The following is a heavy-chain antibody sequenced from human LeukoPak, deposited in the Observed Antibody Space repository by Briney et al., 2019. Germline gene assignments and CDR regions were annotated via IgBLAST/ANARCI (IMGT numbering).Heavy chain of an antibody. D-gene: IGHD6-6*01. Sequence: SGTLSLTCAVYGGSFSGYYWSWIRRPPGKGQEWIGEINHSGSTNYNPPLKRRVTISIDTSKYQFSLKLSSVSAADTVVYYCASKMAARQGAVYWGQGSLLTVSP. V-gene: IGHV4-34*01. CDR3: ASKMAARQGAVY. J-gene: IGHJ4*02. CDR2: INHSGST. CDR1: GGSFSGYY.